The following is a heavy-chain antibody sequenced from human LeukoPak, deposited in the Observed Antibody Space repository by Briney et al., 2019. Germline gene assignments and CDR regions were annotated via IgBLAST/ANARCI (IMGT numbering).Heavy chain of an antibody. CDR3: ASRNFGSSPFDY. D-gene: IGHD3-10*01. CDR2: ISSDGSNT. V-gene: IGHV3-74*01. Sequence: EGSLRLSCAASGFTFSRFWMHWVRQAPGKGLVWVSRISSDGSNTNYADSVKGRFTISRDNAKNTLYLQMDSLTGDDTAVYYCASRNFGSSPFDYWGQGTLVTVSS. J-gene: IGHJ4*02. CDR1: GFTFSRFW.